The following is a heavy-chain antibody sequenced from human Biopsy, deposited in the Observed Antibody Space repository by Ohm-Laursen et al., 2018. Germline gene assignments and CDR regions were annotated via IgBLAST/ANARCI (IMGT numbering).Heavy chain of an antibody. CDR2: ISGSRGGT. CDR3: ARGSGPSA. V-gene: IGHV3-23*01. D-gene: IGHD2-15*01. Sequence: SLRLSCAASGFTFRLYAMSWVRQAPGKGLEWVSAISGSRGGTFYSESVKGRFTVSRDNSQNSLFLHMKSLRAEDTAIYYCARGSGPSAWGQGTLVTVSS. CDR1: GFTFRLYA. J-gene: IGHJ5*02.